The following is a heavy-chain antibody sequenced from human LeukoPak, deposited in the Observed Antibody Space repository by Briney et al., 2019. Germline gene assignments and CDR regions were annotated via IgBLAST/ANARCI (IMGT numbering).Heavy chain of an antibody. D-gene: IGHD4-17*01. CDR1: GGSISSGDYY. CDR3: ARGRIRYNWFDP. CDR2: IYYSGST. J-gene: IGHJ5*02. V-gene: IGHV4-30-4*08. Sequence: SETLSLTCTVSGGSISSGDYYWSRIRQPPGKGLEWIGYIYYSGSTYYNPSLKSRVTISVDTSKNQFSLKLSSVTAADTAVYYCARGRIRYNWFDPWGQGTLVTVSS.